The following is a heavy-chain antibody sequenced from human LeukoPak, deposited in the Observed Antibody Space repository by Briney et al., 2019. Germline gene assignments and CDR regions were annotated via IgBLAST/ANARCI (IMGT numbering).Heavy chain of an antibody. CDR1: NGPMSSYH. CDR2: ILTSGTT. D-gene: IGHD3-10*01. CDR3: AILRVSGSYLYYFDY. J-gene: IGHJ4*02. V-gene: IGHV4-4*09. Sequence: SETLSLTCTVSNGPMSSYHWSWVRQPPGKGLEWIGYILTSGTTNYNPSLKRRLTISVDTSKTRFTLKLSSVTAADTAVYYCAILRVSGSYLYYFDYWGQGTLVTVSS.